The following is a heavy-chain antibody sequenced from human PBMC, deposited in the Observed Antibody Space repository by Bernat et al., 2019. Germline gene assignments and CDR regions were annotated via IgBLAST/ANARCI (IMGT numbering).Heavy chain of an antibody. CDR3: AKDKYGDYQPLDY. D-gene: IGHD4-17*01. Sequence: QVQLVESGGGVVQPGRSLRLSCAASGFTFSSYGMHWVRQAPGKGLEWVAVISYDGSNKYYADSVKGRFTISRDNSKNTLYLQMNSLRAEDTAVYYFAKDKYGDYQPLDYWGQGTLVTVSS. CDR2: ISYDGSNK. CDR1: GFTFSSYG. V-gene: IGHV3-30*18. J-gene: IGHJ4*02.